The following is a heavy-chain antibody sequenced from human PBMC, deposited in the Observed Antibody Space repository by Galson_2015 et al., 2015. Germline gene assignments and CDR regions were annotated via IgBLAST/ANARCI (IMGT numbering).Heavy chain of an antibody. V-gene: IGHV3-11*01. CDR1: GFTFSDYY. J-gene: IGHJ3*02. D-gene: IGHD5-12*01. CDR3: ARERALYSGYDPGFFDI. CDR2: ISSSGDTI. Sequence: SLRLSCAASGFTFSDYYMSWIRQAPGKGLDWVSYISSSGDTIYYADSVKGRFTISRDNAKNSLYLQMNSLRAEDTAVYYCARERALYSGYDPGFFDIWGQGTMVTVSS.